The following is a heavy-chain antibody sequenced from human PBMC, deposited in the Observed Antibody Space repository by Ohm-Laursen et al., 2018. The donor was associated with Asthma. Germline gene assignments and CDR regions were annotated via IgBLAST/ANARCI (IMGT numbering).Heavy chain of an antibody. V-gene: IGHV4-31*02. J-gene: IGHJ4*02. D-gene: IGHD5-24*01. CDR1: GFTFSSYW. CDR3: ARGASRDGYNYRYFDY. Sequence: LRLSCTASGFTFSSYWMSWIRQHPGKGLEWIGYIYYSGSTYYNPSLKSRVTISVDTSKNQFSLRLSSVTAADTAVYYCARGASRDGYNYRYFDYWGQGTLVSVSS. CDR2: IYYSGST.